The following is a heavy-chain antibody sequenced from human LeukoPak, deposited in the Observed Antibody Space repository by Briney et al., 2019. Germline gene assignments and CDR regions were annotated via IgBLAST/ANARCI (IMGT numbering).Heavy chain of an antibody. CDR1: GYTFTSYD. J-gene: IGHJ4*02. CDR3: AREGWLTTDFDY. CDR2: MNPNSGNT. V-gene: IGHV1-8*01. D-gene: IGHD4-17*01. Sequence: ASVKVSCKASGYTFTSYDINWVRQATGQGLEWMGWMNPNSGNTGYAQKFQGRVTMTRNTSISTAYMELSSLRSEDTAVYYCAREGWLTTDFDYWGQGTLVTVSS.